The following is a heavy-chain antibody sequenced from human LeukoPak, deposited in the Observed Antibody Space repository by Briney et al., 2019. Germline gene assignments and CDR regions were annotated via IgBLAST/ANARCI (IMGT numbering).Heavy chain of an antibody. J-gene: IGHJ4*02. Sequence: GGSLKLSCAVSGFTFSDHYMDWVRQAPGKGLEWVAVISYDGNNKDFADSVKGRFTISRDNSKNTLYLQMNSLRAEDTAVYYCARGNNVLMVTGCFDYWGQGTLVTVSS. CDR1: GFTFSDHY. CDR3: ARGNNVLMVTGCFDY. CDR2: ISYDGNNK. D-gene: IGHD2-21*02. V-gene: IGHV3-30-3*01.